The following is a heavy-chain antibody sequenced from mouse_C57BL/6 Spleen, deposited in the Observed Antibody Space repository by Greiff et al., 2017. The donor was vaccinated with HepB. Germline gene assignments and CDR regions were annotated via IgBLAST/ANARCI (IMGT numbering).Heavy chain of an antibody. CDR3: ARSVGRYYAMDY. J-gene: IGHJ4*01. V-gene: IGHV1-69*01. CDR2: IDPSDSYT. CDR1: GYTFTSYW. D-gene: IGHD1-1*01. Sequence: QVQLQQSGAELVMPGASVKLSCKASGYTFTSYWMHWVKQRPGQGLEWIGEIDPSDSYTNYNQKFKGKSTLTVDKSSSTAYMQLSSLTSEDSAVYYCARSVGRYYAMDYWGQGTSVTVSS.